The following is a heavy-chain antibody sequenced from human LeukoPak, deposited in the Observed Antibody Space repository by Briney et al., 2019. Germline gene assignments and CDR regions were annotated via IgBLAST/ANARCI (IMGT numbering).Heavy chain of an antibody. J-gene: IGHJ4*02. CDR2: INQDGSVK. D-gene: IGHD3-9*01. CDR1: GFTFSSYW. V-gene: IGHV3-7*01. CDR3: AKAYFDWLLTFDY. Sequence: GGSLRLSCSASGFTFSSYWMSWIRQAPGKGLEWVANINQDGSVKYHVDSVKGRFTISRDNARNSLYLQMNSLRAEDTAVYYCAKAYFDWLLTFDYWGQGTLVTVSS.